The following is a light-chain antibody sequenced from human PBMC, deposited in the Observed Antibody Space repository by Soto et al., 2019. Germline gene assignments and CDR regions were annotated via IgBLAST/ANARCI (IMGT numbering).Light chain of an antibody. CDR2: GAY. Sequence: IVMTHSPATLTLSPGERATLSSRANQSLGNHIAWYQQKPGQAPRLLIDGAYTGATGLPARFSGSGSGAEFTLSISSLQSEDFAVYYCLQYNKWPRAFGQGPKG. CDR3: LQYNKWPRA. V-gene: IGKV3-15*01. CDR1: QSLGNH. J-gene: IGKJ1*01.